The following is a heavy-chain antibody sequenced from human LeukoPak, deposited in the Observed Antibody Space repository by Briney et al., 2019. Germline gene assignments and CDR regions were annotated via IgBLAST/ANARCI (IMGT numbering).Heavy chain of an antibody. V-gene: IGHV4-59*11. CDR2: IHYTGST. CDR1: GDSISNHY. Sequence: SETLSLTCTVSGDSISNHYWNWIRQPPGKGLEWIGYIHYTGSTNYNPSLKSRVTISVDTSKNQFSLKLSSVTAADTAVYYCARQEFWSGYNNNWFDPWGQGTLVTVSS. J-gene: IGHJ5*02. CDR3: ARQEFWSGYNNNWFDP. D-gene: IGHD3-3*01.